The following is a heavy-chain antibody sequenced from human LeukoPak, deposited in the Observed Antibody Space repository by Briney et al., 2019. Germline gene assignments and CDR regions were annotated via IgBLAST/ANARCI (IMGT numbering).Heavy chain of an antibody. V-gene: IGHV1-69*01. Sequence: SVKVSCKASGGTFSSYAISWVRQAPGQGLEWMGGIIPIFDTTNYAQKFQGRVTITADESTSTVYMELRSLRSEDTAIYYCARGPHIRTYDRDNWFDPWGQGTLVTVSS. CDR1: GGTFSSYA. CDR2: IIPIFDTT. J-gene: IGHJ5*02. D-gene: IGHD3-3*01. CDR3: ARGPHIRTYDRDNWFDP.